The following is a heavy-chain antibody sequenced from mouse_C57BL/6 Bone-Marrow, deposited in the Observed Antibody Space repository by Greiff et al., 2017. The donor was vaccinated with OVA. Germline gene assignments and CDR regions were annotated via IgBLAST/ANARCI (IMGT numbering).Heavy chain of an antibody. CDR2: IDPSDSDT. Sequence: QVQLQQPGAELVRPGSSVKLSCKASGYTFTSYWMHWVKQRPIQGLEWIGNIDPSDSDTHYNQKFKDKATLTVDKSSSTAYMQLSSLTSEDSAVYYWAREGQTPAWFAYWGQGTLVTVSA. CDR3: AREGQTPAWFAY. J-gene: IGHJ3*01. V-gene: IGHV1-52*01. CDR1: GYTFTSYW.